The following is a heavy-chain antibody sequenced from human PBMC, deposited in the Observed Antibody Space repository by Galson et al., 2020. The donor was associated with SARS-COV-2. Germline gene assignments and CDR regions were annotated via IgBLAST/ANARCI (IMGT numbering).Heavy chain of an antibody. J-gene: IGHJ4*02. CDR2: FDPEDGEK. CDR3: VHRRWDHADLFDF. Sequence: SMHWVRQAPGKRLEWMGGFDPEDGEKIYAPKFQGRVTMTEDTSTDTAYMELSSLRSEDTAVYYCVHRRWDHADLFDFWGQGSLVTVSS. CDR1: S. V-gene: IGHV1-24*01. D-gene: IGHD1-26*01.